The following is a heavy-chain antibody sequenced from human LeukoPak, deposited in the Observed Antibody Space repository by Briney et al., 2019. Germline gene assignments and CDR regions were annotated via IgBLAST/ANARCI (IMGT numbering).Heavy chain of an antibody. CDR3: ARARDTSSWFSSDY. CDR2: IQQDGSEK. Sequence: GGSLRLSCAASGFTFSNAWMNWVRQAPGKGLEWVANIQQDGSEKYYVDSVKGRFTISRDNAKNSLYLQMNSLRAEDTAVYYCARARDTSSWFSSDYWGQGTLVTVSS. CDR1: GFTFSNAW. J-gene: IGHJ4*02. V-gene: IGHV3-7*04. D-gene: IGHD6-13*01.